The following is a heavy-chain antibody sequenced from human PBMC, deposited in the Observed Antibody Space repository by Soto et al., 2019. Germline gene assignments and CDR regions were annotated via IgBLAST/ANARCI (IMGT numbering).Heavy chain of an antibody. Sequence: SETLSLTCAVYGGSFSDYYWSWIRQSPGKGLEWIGEIDHRGSTNYNPTLKSRVTISVDTSKKQFSLKLSSVTAADTAVYYCVGGGSIVVATRRCMDGWGKGATVTVSS. CDR3: VGGGSIVVATRRCMDG. D-gene: IGHD3-22*01. CDR2: IDHRGST. J-gene: IGHJ6*03. V-gene: IGHV4-34*01. CDR1: GGSFSDYY.